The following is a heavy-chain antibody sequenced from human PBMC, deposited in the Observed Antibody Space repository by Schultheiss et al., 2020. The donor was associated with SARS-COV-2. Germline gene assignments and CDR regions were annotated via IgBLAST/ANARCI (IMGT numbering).Heavy chain of an antibody. Sequence: GGSLRLSCAASGFTFSTYSMNWVRQAPGKGLEWVSSISSSSSYIYYADSVKGRFTISRDNAKNSLYLQMNSLRAEDTAVYYCARCLSNELYNWFDPWGQGTLVTVSS. D-gene: IGHD1-1*01. V-gene: IGHV3-21*01. CDR2: ISSSSSYI. CDR1: GFTFSTYS. CDR3: ARCLSNELYNWFDP. J-gene: IGHJ5*02.